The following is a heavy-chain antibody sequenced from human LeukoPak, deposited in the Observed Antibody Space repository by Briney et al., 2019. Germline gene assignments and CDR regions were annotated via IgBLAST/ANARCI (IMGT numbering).Heavy chain of an antibody. J-gene: IGHJ6*04. CDR1: GFTFSSYE. CDR3: AELGITMIGGV. V-gene: IGHV3-48*03. D-gene: IGHD3-10*02. Sequence: GGSLRLSCAASGFTFSSYEMNWVRQAPGKGLEWVSYISSSGSTIYYADSVKGRFTISRDNAKDSLYLQMNSLRAEDTAVYYCAELGITMIGGVWGKGTTVTVSS. CDR2: ISSSGSTI.